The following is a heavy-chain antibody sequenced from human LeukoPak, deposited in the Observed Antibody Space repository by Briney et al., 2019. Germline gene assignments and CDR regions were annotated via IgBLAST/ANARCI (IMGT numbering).Heavy chain of an antibody. CDR1: GFTFSNYA. CDR2: ITGSGTNR. D-gene: IGHD3-9*01. Sequence: GGSLRLSCVASGFTFSNYAMSWVRQAPGKGLEWVSAITGSGTNRYYADSLKGRFTTSRGNSKNTVFLQMNSLRHEDTAIYYCVIWGDYDVLTGYYVPDYWGQGTLVTVAS. CDR3: VIWGDYDVLTGYYVPDY. J-gene: IGHJ4*02. V-gene: IGHV3-23*01.